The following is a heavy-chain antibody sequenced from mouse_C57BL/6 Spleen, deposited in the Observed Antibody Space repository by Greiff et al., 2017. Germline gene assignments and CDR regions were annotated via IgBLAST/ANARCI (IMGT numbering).Heavy chain of an antibody. Sequence: VQLQQPGAELVKPGASVKLSCTASGFNIKDYYMHWVKQRTEQGLEWIGRIDPEDGETKYAPKFQGKDTITADTSSNTAYLQLSSLTSEPTAISYCARRGSDGYYLYSFAYWGQGTTLTVAS. J-gene: IGHJ2*01. V-gene: IGHV14-2*01. CDR2: IDPEDGET. D-gene: IGHD2-3*01. CDR3: ARRGSDGYYLYSFAY. CDR1: GFNIKDYY.